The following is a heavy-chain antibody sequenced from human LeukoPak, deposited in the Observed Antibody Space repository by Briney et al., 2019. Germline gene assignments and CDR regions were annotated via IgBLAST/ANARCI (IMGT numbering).Heavy chain of an antibody. Sequence: ASVKVSCKASGYTFTSYGISWVRQAPGQGLEWMGWINAYNGNTNYAQKLQGRVTMTTDTSTSTAYMELRSLRSDDTAVYYCARVLGCMIPRQCLDPWGQGTLVTVSS. CDR1: GYTFTSYG. J-gene: IGHJ5*02. V-gene: IGHV1-18*01. D-gene: IGHD2-8*01. CDR2: INAYNGNT. CDR3: ARVLGCMIPRQCLDP.